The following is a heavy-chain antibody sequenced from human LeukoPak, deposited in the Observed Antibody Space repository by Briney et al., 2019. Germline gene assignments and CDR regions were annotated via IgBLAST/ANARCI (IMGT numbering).Heavy chain of an antibody. V-gene: IGHV3-48*03. J-gene: IGHJ4*02. CDR2: ISSSGSTI. CDR1: GFTFSSYE. Sequence: GGSLRLSCAASGFTFSSYEMNWVRQAPGKGLEWVSYISSSGSTIYYADSVKGRFTISRDNAKNSLYLQMNGLRAEDTAVYYCARALGHNLGDYFDYWGQGTLVTVSS. D-gene: IGHD1-1*01. CDR3: ARALGHNLGDYFDY.